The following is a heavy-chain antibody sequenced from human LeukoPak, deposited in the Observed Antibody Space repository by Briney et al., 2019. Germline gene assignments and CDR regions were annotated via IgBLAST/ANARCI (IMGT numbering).Heavy chain of an antibody. CDR2: ITASGDT. J-gene: IGHJ4*02. CDR3: AKVPVWQQLVDY. V-gene: IGHV3-23*01. Sequence: PGGSLRLPCAASAFTFSSYAMSWVRHAPGKGLEWVSGITASGDTYYADSLKGRFTISRDNSRNTLYLQMNSLRADATAVYYCAKVPVWQQLVDYWGQGTLVTVSS. CDR1: AFTFSSYA. D-gene: IGHD6-13*01.